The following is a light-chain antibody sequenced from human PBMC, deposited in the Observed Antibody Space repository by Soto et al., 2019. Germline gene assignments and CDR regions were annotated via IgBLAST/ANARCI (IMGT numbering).Light chain of an antibody. J-gene: IGKJ5*01. Sequence: IQLTQSPSSLSASVGDSVTITCRASQGISSFLAWYQQKPGKAPKLLIYAASTLQSGDPSRFSGSGSGTAFTLTTSSLQTEDFDTYYCQQLNSYPITIGQGTRLEIE. V-gene: IGKV1-9*01. CDR1: QGISSF. CDR2: AAS. CDR3: QQLNSYPIT.